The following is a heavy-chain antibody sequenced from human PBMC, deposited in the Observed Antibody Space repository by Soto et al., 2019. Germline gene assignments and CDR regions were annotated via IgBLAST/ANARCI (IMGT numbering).Heavy chain of an antibody. V-gene: IGHV1-69*02. Sequence: QVQLVQSGAEVKKPGSSVKVSCKASGGTFSSYTISWVRQAPGQGLEWMGRIIPILGIANYAQKFQGRVTITADKSTSTAYRERCSRRSEDTAVYYCARDDGLAYCGGDCYSWGQGTLVTVSS. CDR1: GGTFSSYT. CDR2: IIPILGIA. J-gene: IGHJ4*02. CDR3: ARDDGLAYCGGDCYS. D-gene: IGHD2-21*02.